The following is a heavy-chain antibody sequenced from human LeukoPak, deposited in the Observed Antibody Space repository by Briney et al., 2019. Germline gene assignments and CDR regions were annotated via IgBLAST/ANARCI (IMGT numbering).Heavy chain of an antibody. J-gene: IGHJ5*02. CDR1: GFTFSSYS. D-gene: IGHD3-3*01. CDR2: ISSSSSYI. Sequence: GGSLRLSCAASGFTFSSYSMNWVRQAPGKGLEWVSSISSSSSYIYYADSVKGRFTISRDNAKNSLYLQMNSLRAEDTAVYYCAGGYMSELRFLEWLPRETNWFDPWGQGTLVTVSS. V-gene: IGHV3-21*01. CDR3: AGGYMSELRFLEWLPRETNWFDP.